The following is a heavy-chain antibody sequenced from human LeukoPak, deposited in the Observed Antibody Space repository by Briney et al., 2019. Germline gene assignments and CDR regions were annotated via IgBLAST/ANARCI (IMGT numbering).Heavy chain of an antibody. CDR2: INPGRGNT. D-gene: IGHD5-18*01. V-gene: IGHV1-46*01. Sequence: RASVKVSCKASGDTFTSSFVHWVRQAPGQGLEWMGIINPGRGNTGYAQKFKGRVTMTRDTSTSTVYMELSSLRSEDTAVYYCAGEPRDTYYFDDWGQGTLVTVSS. CDR3: AGEPRDTYYFDD. J-gene: IGHJ4*02. CDR1: GDTFTSSF.